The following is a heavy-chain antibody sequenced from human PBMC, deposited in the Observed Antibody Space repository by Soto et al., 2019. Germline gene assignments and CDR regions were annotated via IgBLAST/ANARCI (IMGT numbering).Heavy chain of an antibody. Sequence: GGSLRLSFAASGFTFGNYWMHWFRQAPGKGLVWVSRINGDGISTYYADSARGRFLISRDNAKNTLYLQMNSLRAEDTAVYYCARDSLVVVAATGNDFDYWGQGTLVTVSS. V-gene: IGHV3-74*01. D-gene: IGHD2-15*01. CDR3: ARDSLVVVAATGNDFDY. CDR2: INGDGIST. J-gene: IGHJ4*02. CDR1: GFTFGNYW.